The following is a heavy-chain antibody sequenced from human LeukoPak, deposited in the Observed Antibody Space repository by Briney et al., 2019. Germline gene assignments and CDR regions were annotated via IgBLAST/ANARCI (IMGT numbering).Heavy chain of an antibody. V-gene: IGHV4-34*01. J-gene: IGHJ2*01. Sequence: SETLSLTCAVYCRSFSGYYWSWIRQPPGKGLEWIGEINYSGRPNYNPSLKSRVTISVDTSKNQFSLKLSSGTGADTAVYYCARAPRSKGRWLQSQVDWYFDLWGRGTLVTVSS. CDR2: INYSGRP. CDR1: CRSFSGYY. CDR3: ARAPRSKGRWLQSQVDWYFDL. D-gene: IGHD5-24*01.